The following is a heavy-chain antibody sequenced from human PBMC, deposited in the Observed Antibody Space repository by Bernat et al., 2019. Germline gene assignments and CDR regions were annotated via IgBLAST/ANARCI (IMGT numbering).Heavy chain of an antibody. D-gene: IGHD3-10*01. CDR2: IIPIFGTA. Sequence: QVQLVQSGAEVKQPGSSVKVSCKASGGTFGSYAISWVRQAPGQGLEWMGGIIPIFGTANYAQKFQGRVTITADESTSTAYRELSSLRSEDTAVYYCADGGSGSYDTGEEYYFDYWGQGTRVTGSS. V-gene: IGHV1-69*01. J-gene: IGHJ4*02. CDR1: GGTFGSYA. CDR3: ADGGSGSYDTGEEYYFDY.